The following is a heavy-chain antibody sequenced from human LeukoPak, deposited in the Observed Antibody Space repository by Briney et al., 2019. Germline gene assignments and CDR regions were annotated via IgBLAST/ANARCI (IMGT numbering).Heavy chain of an antibody. Sequence: PGGSLRLSCAASGFTFSSYAMSWVRQAPGKGLEWVANIKQDGSEKYYVDSVKGRFTISRDNAKNSLYLQMNSLRAEDTAVYYCARGPWGTSVYWGQGTLVTVSS. V-gene: IGHV3-7*01. CDR2: IKQDGSEK. CDR1: GFTFSSYA. D-gene: IGHD3-16*01. CDR3: ARGPWGTSVY. J-gene: IGHJ4*02.